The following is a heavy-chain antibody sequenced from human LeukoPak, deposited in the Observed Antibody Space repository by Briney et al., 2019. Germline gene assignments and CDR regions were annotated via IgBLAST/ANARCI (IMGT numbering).Heavy chain of an antibody. V-gene: IGHV1-18*01. CDR2: ISPYNGNT. J-gene: IGHJ4*02. CDR1: GYTFTSYA. Sequence: ASVKVSCKASGYTFTSYAMRWVRQAPGQGLEWMAWISPYNGNTNYAQKLQGRVTLTTDTSTSTAYMELRSLRSDDTAVYYCARHYYGSGTYYHFDSWGQGTLVTVSS. D-gene: IGHD3-10*01. CDR3: ARHYYGSGTYYHFDS.